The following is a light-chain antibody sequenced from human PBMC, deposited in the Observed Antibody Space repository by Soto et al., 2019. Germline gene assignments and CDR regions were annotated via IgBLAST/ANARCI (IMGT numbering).Light chain of an antibody. CDR1: QSISSGF. CDR3: QQYGGSTRT. Sequence: EIVLTQSPGTLSLSPGEGATLSCRASQSISSGFLAWYQQKPGQAPRLLIYGASNRATGIPDRFTGSGSGTDFTLSISRLEPEDFAVYYCQQYGGSTRTFGQGTKVDIK. J-gene: IGKJ1*01. V-gene: IGKV3-20*01. CDR2: GAS.